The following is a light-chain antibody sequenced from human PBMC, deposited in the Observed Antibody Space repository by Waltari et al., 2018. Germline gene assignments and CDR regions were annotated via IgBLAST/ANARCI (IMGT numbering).Light chain of an antibody. J-gene: IGKJ3*01. Sequence: EVVLTQSPGTLSLSPGERATLSCRASQSVSSNYLAWYQQKTGQAPRLLIYSASNKATGIPDRFSGSGSGTDFTLTISRLEPEDSAVYYCQHYGSSLFTFGPGTKVEIK. CDR1: QSVSSNY. CDR3: QHYGSSLFT. V-gene: IGKV3-20*01. CDR2: SAS.